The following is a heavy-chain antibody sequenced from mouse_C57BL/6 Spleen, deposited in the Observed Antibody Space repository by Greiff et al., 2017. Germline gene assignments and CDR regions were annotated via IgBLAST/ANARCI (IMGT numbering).Heavy chain of an antibody. J-gene: IGHJ4*01. D-gene: IGHD1-1*01. CDR3: ASYGGSYEDGAMDY. CDR2: IDPETGGT. CDR1: GYTFTDYE. V-gene: IGHV1-15*01. Sequence: QVKLQQSGAELVRPGASVTLSCTASGYTFTDYEMHWVKQTPVHGLEWIGAIDPETGGTAYTPKFKGKALLTADTSSSTAYMELRSLTSEDAAVYYGASYGGSYEDGAMDYWGQGASVTVS.